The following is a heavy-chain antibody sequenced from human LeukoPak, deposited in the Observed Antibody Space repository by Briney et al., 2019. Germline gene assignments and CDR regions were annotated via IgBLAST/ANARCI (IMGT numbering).Heavy chain of an antibody. CDR2: MNPNSGNT. V-gene: IGHV1-8*01. Sequence: ASEKVSCKASGYSFTSYDINWVRPAPGQGFEWVGWMNPNSGNTGHAQEFQGRVTMTRDTSMSTAYMELSSLRYEDTAVYYCARGRGYDRTGYVYYFDFWGQGTLVTVSS. CDR1: GYSFTSYD. D-gene: IGHD3-22*01. CDR3: ARGRGYDRTGYVYYFDF. J-gene: IGHJ4*02.